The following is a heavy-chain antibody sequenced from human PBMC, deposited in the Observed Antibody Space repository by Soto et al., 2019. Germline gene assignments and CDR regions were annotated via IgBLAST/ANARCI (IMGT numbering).Heavy chain of an antibody. CDR2: ISATGGGT. Sequence: GGSLRLSCAASGFKFSNYAISWVRQAPGRGLEWVSLISATGGGTYYADSVKGRFTISRDNSHNTLYLQVHSLTAEDTAVYYCAKDRRAGGNSAFYFDFWGQGAQVTVSS. J-gene: IGHJ4*02. V-gene: IGHV3-23*01. D-gene: IGHD3-16*01. CDR3: AKDRRAGGNSAFYFDF. CDR1: GFKFSNYA.